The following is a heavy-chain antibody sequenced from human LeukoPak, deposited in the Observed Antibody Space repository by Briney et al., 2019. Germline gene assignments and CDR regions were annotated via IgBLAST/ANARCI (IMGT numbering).Heavy chain of an antibody. V-gene: IGHV3-30*02. D-gene: IGHD3-10*01. CDR1: GFTFSSYG. CDR3: AKRVWFGDSPYDY. CDR2: IRYDGSNK. J-gene: IGHJ4*02. Sequence: GGSLRLSCAASGFTFSSYGMHWVRQAPGKGLEWVAFIRYDGSNKYYADSVKGRFTISRDNSKNTLYLQMNSLRAEDTAVYYCAKRVWFGDSPYDYWGQGTLVTVSS.